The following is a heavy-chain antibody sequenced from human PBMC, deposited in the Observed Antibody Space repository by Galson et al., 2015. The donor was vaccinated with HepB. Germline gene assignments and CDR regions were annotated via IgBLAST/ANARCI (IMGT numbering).Heavy chain of an antibody. V-gene: IGHV1-69*04. Sequence: SVKVSCKASGGTFSTYAISWVRQAPGQGLEWMGRITPMLSIAIYAQKFRGRATITVDKSTNTAYMELSSLRSEDTAVHYCARSGLDDALDIWGQGTMVTVSS. CDR3: ARSGLDDALDI. J-gene: IGHJ3*02. D-gene: IGHD2-15*01. CDR2: ITPMLSIA. CDR1: GGTFSTYA.